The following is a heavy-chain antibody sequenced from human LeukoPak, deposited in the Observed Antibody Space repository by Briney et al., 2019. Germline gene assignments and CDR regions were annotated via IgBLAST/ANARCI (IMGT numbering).Heavy chain of an antibody. J-gene: IGHJ4*02. CDR1: GFTFSSYW. D-gene: IGHD3-3*01. Sequence: GGSLRLSCAASGFTFSSYWMHWVRQAPGKGLVWVSRIKSDGSNTNYADSVKGRFTISRDNAKNTLHLQMNNLRAEDTAVYYCARGGYYGSGRYYFDSWGQGTLVTVSS. CDR2: IKSDGSNT. CDR3: ARGGYYGSGRYYFDS. V-gene: IGHV3-74*01.